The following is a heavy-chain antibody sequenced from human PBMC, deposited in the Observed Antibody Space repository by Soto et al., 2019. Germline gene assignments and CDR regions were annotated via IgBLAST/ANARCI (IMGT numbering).Heavy chain of an antibody. D-gene: IGHD2-2*01. CDR3: ARTLVPASKGDYYYYGMDV. V-gene: IGHV4-61*05. CDR2: IYYSGST. Sequence: SESLSLTCTVSGASISSNTYYWAWIRRPPGKGLECIGYIYYSGSTNYNPSLKSRVTISVDTSKNQFSLKLSSVTAADTAVYYCARTLVPASKGDYYYYGMDVWGQGTTVTVSS. J-gene: IGHJ6*02. CDR1: GASISSNTYY.